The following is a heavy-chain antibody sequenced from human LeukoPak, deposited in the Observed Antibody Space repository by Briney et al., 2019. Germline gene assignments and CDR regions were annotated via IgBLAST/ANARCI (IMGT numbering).Heavy chain of an antibody. Sequence: GGSLRLSCAASGFTFSSYWMSRVRQAPGKGLEWVANIKKDGSEKYYVDPVKGRFTISRDNAKTSLYLQMNSLRAEDTAVYYCARYLSGIAGYTYGRGIDYWGQGTLVTVSS. CDR1: GFTFSSYW. CDR3: ARYLSGIAGYTYGRGIDY. D-gene: IGHD5-18*01. CDR2: IKKDGSEK. J-gene: IGHJ4*02. V-gene: IGHV3-7*01.